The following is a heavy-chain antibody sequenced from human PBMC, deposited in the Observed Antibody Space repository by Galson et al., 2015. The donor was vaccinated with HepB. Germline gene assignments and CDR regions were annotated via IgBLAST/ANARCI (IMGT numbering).Heavy chain of an antibody. CDR2: ISSSSSYI. J-gene: IGHJ4*02. CDR3: ARKACTNGVCGVDY. Sequence: SLRLSCAASGFTFGSYSMNWVRQAPGKGLEWVSSISSSSSYIYYADSVKGRFTISRDNAKNSLYLQMNSLRAEDTAVYYCARKACTNGVCGVDYWGQGTLVTVSS. D-gene: IGHD2-8*01. CDR1: GFTFGSYS. V-gene: IGHV3-21*01.